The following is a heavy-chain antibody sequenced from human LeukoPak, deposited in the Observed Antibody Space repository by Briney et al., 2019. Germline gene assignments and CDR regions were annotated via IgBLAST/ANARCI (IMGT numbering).Heavy chain of an antibody. J-gene: IGHJ5*02. Sequence: PSETLSLTCTVSGGSISSYYWNWIRQPPGKGLEWIGYIYYSGSTNYNPSLKSRVTISVDTSKNQFSLKLSSVTATDTAVYYCARSLLSAGSGSYGFDPWGQGTLVTVSS. CDR3: ARSLLSAGSGSYGFDP. V-gene: IGHV4-59*08. CDR1: GGSISSYY. CDR2: IYYSGST. D-gene: IGHD3-10*01.